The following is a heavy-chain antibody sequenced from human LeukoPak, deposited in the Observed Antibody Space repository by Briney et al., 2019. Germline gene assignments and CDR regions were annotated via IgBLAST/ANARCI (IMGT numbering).Heavy chain of an antibody. Sequence: GGPLRLSCAASGFSFSGYWMTWVRQAPGKGLEWVANIDQGGSATNYVDSVKGRFTISRDSAKNSLYLQMNSLRAEDTAVYYCARDYYASGSHDYWGQGTQVTVSS. CDR3: ARDYYASGSHDY. V-gene: IGHV3-7*04. J-gene: IGHJ4*02. D-gene: IGHD3-10*01. CDR1: GFSFSGYW. CDR2: IDQGGSAT.